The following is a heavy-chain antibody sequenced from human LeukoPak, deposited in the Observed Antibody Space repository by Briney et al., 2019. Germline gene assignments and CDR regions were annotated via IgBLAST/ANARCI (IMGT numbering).Heavy chain of an antibody. CDR1: GYTFTSYG. V-gene: IGHV1-18*01. Sequence: GASVKVSCKASGYTFTSYGISWVRQAPGQGLEWMGWISAYNGNTNYAQKLQGRVTMPTDTSTSTAYMELRSLRSDDTAVYYCARGVRIVRGVIMGPFDYWGQGTLVTVSS. CDR3: ARGVRIVRGVIMGPFDY. J-gene: IGHJ4*02. CDR2: ISAYNGNT. D-gene: IGHD3-10*01.